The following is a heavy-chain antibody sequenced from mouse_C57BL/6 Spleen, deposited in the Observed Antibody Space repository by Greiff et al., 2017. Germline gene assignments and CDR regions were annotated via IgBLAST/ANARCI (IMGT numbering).Heavy chain of an antibody. D-gene: IGHD2-10*01. Sequence: VQLQQSGPELVKPGASVKISCKASGYAFSSSWMNWVKQRPGKGLEWIGRIYPGDGDTNYNGKFKGKATLTADKSSSTAYMQLSSLPSEDSAVYFCARPLLPYWYFDVWGTGTTVTVSS. J-gene: IGHJ1*03. CDR2: IYPGDGDT. CDR3: ARPLLPYWYFDV. V-gene: IGHV1-82*01. CDR1: GYAFSSSW.